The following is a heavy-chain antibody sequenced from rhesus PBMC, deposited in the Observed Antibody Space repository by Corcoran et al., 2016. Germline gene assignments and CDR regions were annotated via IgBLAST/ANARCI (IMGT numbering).Heavy chain of an antibody. CDR1: GGSVSSSNW. CDR2: ISGSSGST. D-gene: IGHD3-16*01. V-gene: IGHV4-65*01. CDR3: ARSYSGSYSVIDY. J-gene: IGHJ4*01. Sequence: QLQLQESGPGLVKPSETLSVTCTVSGGSVSSSNWWSWIRQPPGKGLEWIGYISGSSGSTYYNPPLKSRVTISTDTSKNQCSLKLSSVTAADTAVYYCARSYSGSYSVIDYWGQGVLVTVSS.